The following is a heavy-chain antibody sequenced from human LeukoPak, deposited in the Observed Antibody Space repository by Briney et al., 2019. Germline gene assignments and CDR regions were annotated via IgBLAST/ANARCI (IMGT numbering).Heavy chain of an antibody. CDR1: GASITNCY. CDR3: ATAPKYYYLDV. J-gene: IGHJ6*03. Sequence: PSETLSLTCSVSGASITNCYLTWVRRSPGKGLECIGYNHYSGGTNYTPSLKSRVTILIDATKNQFSLRLTSVTAADTAVYYCATAPKYYYLDVWGKGTTVTVSS. V-gene: IGHV4-59*03. CDR2: NHYSGGT.